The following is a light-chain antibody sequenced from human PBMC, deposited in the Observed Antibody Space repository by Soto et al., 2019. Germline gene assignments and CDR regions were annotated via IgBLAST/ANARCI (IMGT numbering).Light chain of an antibody. Sequence: DIQMTQSPSSLSASVGDRVTITCRASQSMSSYLNWYQQKPGKAPKLLIYAASSLQSGVPSRFSGSGSGTDFTLTISSLQPEDFATYYCQQCYSTLGTFGQGTKLEIK. CDR1: QSMSSY. CDR3: QQCYSTLGT. V-gene: IGKV1-39*01. J-gene: IGKJ2*02. CDR2: AAS.